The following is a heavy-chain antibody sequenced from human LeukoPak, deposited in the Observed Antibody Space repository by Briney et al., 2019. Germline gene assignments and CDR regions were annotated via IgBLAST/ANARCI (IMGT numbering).Heavy chain of an antibody. J-gene: IGHJ4*02. CDR1: GYTFTGYY. Sequence: ASVKVSCKASGYTFTGYYMHWVRQAPEQGLEWMGWINPNSGGTNYAQKFQGRVTMTRDTSISTAYMELSRLRSDDTAVYYCARVGVRGVIIRRAHFDYWGQGTLVTVSS. CDR3: ARVGVRGVIIRRAHFDY. CDR2: INPNSGGT. D-gene: IGHD3-10*01. V-gene: IGHV1-2*02.